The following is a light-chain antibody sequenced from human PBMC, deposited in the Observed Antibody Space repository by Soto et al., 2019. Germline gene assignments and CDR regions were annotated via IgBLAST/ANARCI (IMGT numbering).Light chain of an antibody. CDR2: DVS. Sequence: QSVLTQLRSVSGSPGQSVTISCTGTSSDVGGYNYVSWYQQQPGKAPKLMIYDVSKRPSGVPDRFSGSKSGNTASLTISGLQAEDEADYYCCSYAGSSYVFGTESKATV. CDR1: SSDVGGYNY. CDR3: CSYAGSSYV. J-gene: IGLJ1*01. V-gene: IGLV2-11*01.